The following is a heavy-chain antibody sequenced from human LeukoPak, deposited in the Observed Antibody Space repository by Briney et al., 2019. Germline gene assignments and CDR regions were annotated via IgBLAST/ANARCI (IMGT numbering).Heavy chain of an antibody. CDR1: GFTFSNAW. D-gene: IGHD2-15*01. J-gene: IGHJ4*02. CDR3: TTVDCSGGSCYEGDY. Sequence: GGSLRLSCAASGFTFSNAWMSWVRQAPGKGLEWVGRIKSKTDGGTTDYAAPVKGRFTISRDDSKNTLYLQRNSLKTEDTAVYYCTTVDCSGGSCYEGDYWGQGTLVTVSS. V-gene: IGHV3-15*01. CDR2: IKSKTDGGTT.